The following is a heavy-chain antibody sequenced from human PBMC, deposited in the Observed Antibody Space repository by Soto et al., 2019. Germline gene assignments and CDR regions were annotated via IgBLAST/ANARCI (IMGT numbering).Heavy chain of an antibody. CDR2: VYDTWST. J-gene: IGHJ6*01. D-gene: IGHD3-10*01. V-gene: IGHV4-59*08. Sequence: QVQVQQSGPGLVKPSETLSLTCTVSSGPSKSHNWGWIRQPPGRGLEWIGYVYDTWSTSYNPSLQSRLTVSADPSTNRIPLTLRFVTAADTAVYYCVRQGIGFLHGLVDVWGQGTTVIVSS. CDR3: VRQGIGFLHGLVDV. CDR1: SGPSKSHN.